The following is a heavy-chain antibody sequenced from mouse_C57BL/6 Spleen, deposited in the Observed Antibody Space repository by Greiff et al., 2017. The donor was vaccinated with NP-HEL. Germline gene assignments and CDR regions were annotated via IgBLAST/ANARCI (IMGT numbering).Heavy chain of an antibody. J-gene: IGHJ3*01. V-gene: IGHV1-7*01. CDR3: AREAQALAY. CDR1: GYTFTSYW. CDR2: INPSSGYT. D-gene: IGHD3-2*02. Sequence: VQLQQSGAELAKPGASVKLSCKASGYTFTSYWMHWVKQRPGQGLEWIGYINPSSGYTKYNQKFKDKVTLTADKSSSTADMQLSSLTYEDSAVYYWAREAQALAYWGQETLVTVSA.